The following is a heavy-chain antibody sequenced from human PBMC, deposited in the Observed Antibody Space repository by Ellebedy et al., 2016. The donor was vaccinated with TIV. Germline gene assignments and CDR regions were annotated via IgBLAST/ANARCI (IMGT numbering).Heavy chain of an antibody. CDR2: IGTAGDT. Sequence: GGSLRLSCAASGFSFSTYEMHWVRQATGAGLEWVSAIGTAGDTFYADSMKGRFTISRENANNSFYLQMNSLRAGDTAVYYCVREGNYGTNMDPFDVWGQGTMVTVSS. D-gene: IGHD4/OR15-4a*01. V-gene: IGHV3-13*01. CDR1: GFSFSTYE. J-gene: IGHJ3*01. CDR3: VREGNYGTNMDPFDV.